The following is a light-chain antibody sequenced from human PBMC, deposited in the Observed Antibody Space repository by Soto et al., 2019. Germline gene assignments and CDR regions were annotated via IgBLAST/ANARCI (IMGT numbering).Light chain of an antibody. V-gene: IGLV3-1*01. J-gene: IGLJ2*01. CDR1: KLGDKY. CDR3: QAWDSSTAWV. CDR2: QDS. Sequence: YELTQPPSVSVSPGQTASITCSGDKLGDKYACWYQQKPGQSPVLVIYQDSKRPSGIPERFSGSNSGNTATLTISGTQAMDEADYYCQAWDSSTAWVFGGGTKVTVL.